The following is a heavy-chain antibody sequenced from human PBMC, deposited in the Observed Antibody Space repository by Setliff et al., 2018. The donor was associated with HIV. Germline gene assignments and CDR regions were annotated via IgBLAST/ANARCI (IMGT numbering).Heavy chain of an antibody. CDR2: TKNKATSYTT. J-gene: IGHJ4*02. CDR3: VLCISGTPY. V-gene: IGHV3-72*01. Sequence: PGGSLRLSCATSGFTFSDHFMDWVRQAPGKGLEWVGRTKNKATSYTTTYAASANGRFTISRDDSKKSLFLQMNSLKTEATAVYYCVLCISGTPYWGQGTVVTVA. D-gene: IGHD1-20*01. CDR1: GFTFSDHF.